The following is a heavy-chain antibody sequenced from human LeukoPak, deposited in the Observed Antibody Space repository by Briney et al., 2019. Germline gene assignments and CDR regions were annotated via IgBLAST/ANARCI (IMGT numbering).Heavy chain of an antibody. D-gene: IGHD3-3*01. CDR3: NRHGETGSGVVIGDGFDV. V-gene: IGHV5-51*01. J-gene: IGHJ3*01. CDR1: GYSFTNYW. CDR2: IYPGDSDT. Sequence: GESLKISCKGSGYSFTNYWIGWVRQMPGKGLEWMGIIYPGDSDTRYSPSFQCQATIPSDKSIRTAYLPWHSLTASDTAMYYCNRHGETGSGVVIGDGFDVWGQGTMVTVSS.